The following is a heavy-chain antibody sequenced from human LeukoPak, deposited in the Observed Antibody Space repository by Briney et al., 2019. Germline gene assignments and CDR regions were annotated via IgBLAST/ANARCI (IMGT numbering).Heavy chain of an antibody. CDR1: GFTFTSSA. Sequence: SVKVSCKASGFTFTSSAMQWVRQARGQRLEWIGWIVVGSGNTNYAQKFQERVTITRDMSTSTAYMELSSLRSEDTAVYYCAADTYYYGSGSYYTHYYYYGMDVWGQGTTVTVSS. V-gene: IGHV1-58*02. CDR2: IVVGSGNT. CDR3: AADTYYYGSGSYYTHYYYYGMDV. D-gene: IGHD3-10*01. J-gene: IGHJ6*02.